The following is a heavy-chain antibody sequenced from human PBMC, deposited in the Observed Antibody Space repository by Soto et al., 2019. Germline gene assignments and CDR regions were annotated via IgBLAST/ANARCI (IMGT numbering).Heavy chain of an antibody. CDR1: GFTFSSYA. V-gene: IGHV3-64D*06. CDR3: VIHCSSTSCSGSSWVDDDAFDI. D-gene: IGHD2-2*01. J-gene: IGHJ3*02. CDR2: ISSNGGST. Sequence: EVQLVESGGGLVQPGGSLRLSCSASGFTFSSYAMHWVRQAPGKGLEYVSAISSNGGSTYYADSVKGRFTISRDNSKNTLYLQMSSLRAEDTAVYYCVIHCSSTSCSGSSWVDDDAFDIWGQGTMVTVSS.